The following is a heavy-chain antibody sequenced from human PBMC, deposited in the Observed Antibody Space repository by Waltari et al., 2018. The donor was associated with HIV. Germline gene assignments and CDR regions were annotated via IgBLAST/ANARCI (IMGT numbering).Heavy chain of an antibody. CDR1: GGSISSGSYY. D-gene: IGHD6-6*01. J-gene: IGHJ4*02. CDR3: ASQTKIAAPYDY. CDR2: IYTSGST. V-gene: IGHV4-61*02. Sequence: QVQLQESGPGLVKPSQTLSLTCTVSGGSISSGSYYWSWIRQPAGKGLEGIGRIYTSGSTNDNPSLKSRVTISVDTSKNQFSLKLSSVTAADTAVYYCASQTKIAAPYDYWGQGTLVTVSS.